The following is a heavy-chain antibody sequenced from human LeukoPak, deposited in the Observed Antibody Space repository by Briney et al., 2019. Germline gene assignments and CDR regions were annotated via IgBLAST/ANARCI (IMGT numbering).Heavy chain of an antibody. J-gene: IGHJ3*02. V-gene: IGHV4-61*02. CDR2: IYTSGST. D-gene: IGHD3-10*01. Sequence: PSQTLSLTCTVSGGSISSGSYYWSWIRQPAGKGLEWIGRIYTSGSTNYNPSLKSRVTISVDTSKNQFSLKLSSVTAADTAVYYCARDVTMVRGVTLSTAFDIWGQGTMVTVSS. CDR3: ARDVTMVRGVTLSTAFDI. CDR1: GGSISSGSYY.